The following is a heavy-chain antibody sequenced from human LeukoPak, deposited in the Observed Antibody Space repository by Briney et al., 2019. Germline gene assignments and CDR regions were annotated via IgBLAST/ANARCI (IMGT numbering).Heavy chain of an antibody. CDR3: ARAKRRDYDSSGYYPPPYYYYYGMDV. CDR1: GYTFTGYY. V-gene: IGHV1-2*04. J-gene: IGHJ6*02. Sequence: ASVKVSCKASGYTFTGYYMHWVRQAPGQGLEWMGWINPNSGGTNYAQKFQGWVTMTRDTSISTAYMELSSLRSEDTAVYYCARAKRRDYDSSGYYPPPYYYYYGMDVWGQGTTVTVSS. CDR2: INPNSGGT. D-gene: IGHD3-22*01.